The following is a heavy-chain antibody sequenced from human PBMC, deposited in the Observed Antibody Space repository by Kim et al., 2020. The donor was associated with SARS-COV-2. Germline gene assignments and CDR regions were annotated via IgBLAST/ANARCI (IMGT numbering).Heavy chain of an antibody. V-gene: IGHV3-74*01. CDR2: IDNDGTTT. Sequence: GGSLRLSCAASGFSFSEWWMDWVRQAPGKGPEWVARIDNDGTTTLYADSVKGRFTISRDNSKNTLYLQMTGLRADDTGVYYCTRGPFWGQGTRATVSS. CDR3: TRGPF. J-gene: IGHJ4*02. CDR1: GFSFSEWW.